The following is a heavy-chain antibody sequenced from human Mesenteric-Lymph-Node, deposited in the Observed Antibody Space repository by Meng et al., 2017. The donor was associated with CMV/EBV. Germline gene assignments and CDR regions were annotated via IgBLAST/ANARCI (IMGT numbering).Heavy chain of an antibody. Sequence: GESLKISCTASGFTFGDYAMSWVRQAPGKGLEWVSYISSSPGTIYYADSVKGRFTISRDNAKNSLYLQMNSLRVEDTAFYYCARDAKWELPGYWGQGTLVTVSS. CDR2: ISSSPGTI. V-gene: IGHV3-48*03. J-gene: IGHJ4*02. D-gene: IGHD1-26*01. CDR1: GFTFGDYA. CDR3: ARDAKWELPGY.